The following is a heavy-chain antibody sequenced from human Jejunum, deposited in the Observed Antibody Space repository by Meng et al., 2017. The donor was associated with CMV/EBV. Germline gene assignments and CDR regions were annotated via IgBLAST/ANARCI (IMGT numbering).Heavy chain of an antibody. Sequence: QITLKESGPTLVKTTQTLTLTCTFSGFSLSTSEVGVGWIRQPPGKAPEWLAVIYWDDDKRYSPSLKSRLTITKDTSKNQVVLTLTNMDPVDTATYYCALFTRSWFDPWGQGTLVTVSS. CDR2: IYWDDDK. CDR1: GFSLSTSEVG. V-gene: IGHV2-5*02. CDR3: ALFTRSWFDP. D-gene: IGHD2-2*01. J-gene: IGHJ5*02.